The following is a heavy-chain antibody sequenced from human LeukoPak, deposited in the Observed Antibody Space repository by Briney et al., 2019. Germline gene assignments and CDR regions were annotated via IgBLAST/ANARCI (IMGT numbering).Heavy chain of an antibody. J-gene: IGHJ4*02. CDR2: IKQDGSEK. CDR1: GFTFSNAW. CDR3: AREAY. V-gene: IGHV3-7*01. Sequence: GGSLRLSCAASGFTFSNAWMSWVRQAPGKGLEWVANIKQDGSEKSYVGSVKGRFTISRDNAKNSLYLQMNSLSAEDTAVYYCAREAYWGQGTLVTVSS.